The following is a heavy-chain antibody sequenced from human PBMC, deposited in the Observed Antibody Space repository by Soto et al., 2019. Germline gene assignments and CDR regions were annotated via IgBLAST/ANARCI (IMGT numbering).Heavy chain of an antibody. CDR3: VRDLHEPLPADVLQVAN. J-gene: IGHJ4*02. CDR1: GFTFSSYE. CDR2: ISSTGSDT. Sequence: EVQLVESGGDLVQPGGSLRLSCAASGFTFSSYEMHWVRQAPGKGLEWISYISSTGSDTHYADSVKGRFTISRDNARNSLSLQMNSLRAEDTAIYYCVRDLHEPLPADVLQVANWGQGTQVTVSS. V-gene: IGHV3-48*03. D-gene: IGHD1-1*01.